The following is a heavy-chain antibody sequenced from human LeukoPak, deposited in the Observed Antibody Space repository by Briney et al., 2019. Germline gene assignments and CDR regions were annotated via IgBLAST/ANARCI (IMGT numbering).Heavy chain of an antibody. CDR1: GFTFSSYA. Sequence: PGGSLRLSCAASGFTFSSYAMHWVRQAPGKGLEWVAVISYDGSNKYYADSVKGRFTISRDNSKNTLYLQMNSLRAEDTAVYYCARIAAAGTGYYYYYVDVWGKGTTVTVSS. V-gene: IGHV3-30*04. J-gene: IGHJ6*03. D-gene: IGHD6-13*01. CDR3: ARIAAAGTGYYYYYVDV. CDR2: ISYDGSNK.